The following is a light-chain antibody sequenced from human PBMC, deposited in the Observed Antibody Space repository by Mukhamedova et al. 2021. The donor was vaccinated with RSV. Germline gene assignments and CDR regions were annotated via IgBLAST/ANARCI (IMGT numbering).Light chain of an antibody. V-gene: IGKV3-15*01. Sequence: SQSVSSSYLAWYQQKPGQAPRLLIYGASTRATGIPARFSGSGSGTEFTLTISSMQSEDFAVYYCQQYNNWPYTFGQGTKLEI. CDR2: GAS. CDR1: QSVSSSY. J-gene: IGKJ2*01. CDR3: QQYNNWPYT.